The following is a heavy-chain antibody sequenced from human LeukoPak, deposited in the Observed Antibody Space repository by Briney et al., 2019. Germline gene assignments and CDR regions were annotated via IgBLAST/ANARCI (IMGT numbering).Heavy chain of an antibody. D-gene: IGHD2-21*02. CDR2: ISGSGGST. J-gene: IGHJ4*02. CDR3: AKDPSLAYCGGDCYSVDDY. Sequence: GGSLRLSCAASGFTFSSYAMSWVRQAPGKGLEWVSAISGSGGSTYYADSVKGRFTISRDNSKNTLYLQMNSLRAEDTAVYYCAKDPSLAYCGGDCYSVDDYWGQGTLVTVSS. CDR1: GFTFSSYA. V-gene: IGHV3-23*01.